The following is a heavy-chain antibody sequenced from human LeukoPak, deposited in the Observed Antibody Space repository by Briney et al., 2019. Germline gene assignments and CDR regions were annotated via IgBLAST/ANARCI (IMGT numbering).Heavy chain of an antibody. CDR1: GGSLRGYY. V-gene: IGHV4-34*01. CDR2: INHSGST. J-gene: IGHJ3*02. Sequence: SETLSLTCAVYGGSLRGYYWSWIRQPPGKGLEWIGEINHSGSTNYNPSLKSRVTISVDTSKNQFSLKLSSVTAADTAVYYCARGRKGSSWYGRQRGAFDIWGQGTMVTVSS. CDR3: ARGRKGSSWYGRQRGAFDI. D-gene: IGHD6-13*01.